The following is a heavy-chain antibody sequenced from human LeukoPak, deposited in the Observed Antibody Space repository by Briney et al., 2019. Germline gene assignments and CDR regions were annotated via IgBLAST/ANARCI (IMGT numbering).Heavy chain of an antibody. D-gene: IGHD3-3*01. CDR3: ASWAGNTQSDSWSGPFDY. CDR1: EFTFSSYS. CDR2: ISDSGRTT. V-gene: IGHV3-48*04. Sequence: GGSLRLSCAASEFTFSSYSMNWVRQAPGKGLEWVSYISDSGRTTFYADSVKGRFTISRDNAKNSLYLQMSSLRVEDTAVYYCASWAGNTQSDSWSGPFDYWGQGTLVTVSS. J-gene: IGHJ4*02.